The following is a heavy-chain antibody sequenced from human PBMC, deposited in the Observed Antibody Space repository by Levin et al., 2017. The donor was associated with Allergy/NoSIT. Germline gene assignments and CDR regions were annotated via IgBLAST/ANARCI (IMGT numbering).Heavy chain of an antibody. CDR2: ISAHNGNT. Sequence: ASVKVSCKASGYTFTRIGINWVRQAPGRGLEWMGWISAHNGNTVYAQKLQGRVTMTADTSTSTAYMELRSLRSDDTAVYYCAAWISLVRGVPKNYFDYWGQGTLVTVSS. CDR1: GYTFTRIG. D-gene: IGHD3-10*01. CDR3: AAWISLVRGVPKNYFDY. V-gene: IGHV1-18*04. J-gene: IGHJ4*02.